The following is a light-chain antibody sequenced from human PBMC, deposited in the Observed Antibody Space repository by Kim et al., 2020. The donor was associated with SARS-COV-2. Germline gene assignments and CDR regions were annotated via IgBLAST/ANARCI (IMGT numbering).Light chain of an antibody. CDR1: QSLTY. J-gene: IGKJ3*01. Sequence: EIVLMQTPGTLSLSPGDRATLSCRASQSLTYLAWYQQKPGQAPRLLIYDTSTRATGIPDMFRGGGSGTDFTLTINSLAPEAFAVYYCHHYGTSSFTFGPATKVDI. CDR2: DTS. CDR3: HHYGTSSFT. V-gene: IGKV3-20*01.